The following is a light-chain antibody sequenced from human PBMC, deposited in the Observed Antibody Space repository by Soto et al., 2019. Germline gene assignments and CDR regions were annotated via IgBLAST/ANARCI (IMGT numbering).Light chain of an antibody. CDR1: QDIGSY. J-gene: IGKJ4*01. Sequence: DIQMTQSPSSLSASVGDRVTITCRASQDIGSYLAWYQQKPGKVPTRLIYDASSLQRGVTSRFSGSGSGTEFTLTIYNLQPEDFATYYCLRHDDYPLTFGGGTRVDI. V-gene: IGKV1-17*02. CDR2: DAS. CDR3: LRHDDYPLT.